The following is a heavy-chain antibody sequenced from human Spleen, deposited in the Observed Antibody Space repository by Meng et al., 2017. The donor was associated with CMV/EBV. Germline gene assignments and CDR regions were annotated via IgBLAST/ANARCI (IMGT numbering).Heavy chain of an antibody. CDR2: IYHSGGT. CDR3: ARPTRRGYFDY. CDR1: GGSISSDSW. V-gene: IGHV4-4*02. Sequence: TCAVSGGSISSDSWWSWIRQPPGKGLEWIGEIYHSGGTNYNPSLRSRVTISVDKSKSQFSLNLSSVTAADTAVYYCARPTRRGYFDYWGQGTLVTVSS. D-gene: IGHD1-26*01. J-gene: IGHJ4*02.